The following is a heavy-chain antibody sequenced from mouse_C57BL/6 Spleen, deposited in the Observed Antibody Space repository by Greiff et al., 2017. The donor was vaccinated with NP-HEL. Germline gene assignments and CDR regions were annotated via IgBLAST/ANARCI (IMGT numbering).Heavy chain of an antibody. CDR1: GYTFTSSW. D-gene: IGHD1-1*01. Sequence: QVQLQQPGAELVKPGASVKLSCKASGYTFTSSWMHWVKQRPGQGLEWIGMIHPNSGSTNYNEKFKSKSTLTVDKSSSTAYMQLSSLTSEDSAVYYCSRDYGSSYYAMDYWGQGTSVTVSS. V-gene: IGHV1-64*01. J-gene: IGHJ4*01. CDR3: SRDYGSSYYAMDY. CDR2: IHPNSGST.